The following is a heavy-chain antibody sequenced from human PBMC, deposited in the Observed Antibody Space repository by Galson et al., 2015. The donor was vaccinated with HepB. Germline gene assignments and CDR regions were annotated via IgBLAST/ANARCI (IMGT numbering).Heavy chain of an antibody. CDR3: ARTQGYSYGYPYYFDY. Sequence: SLRLSCAASGFIFSDYWMTWVRQAPGKGLEWVANIKQDGSETNYVDSVKGRFTISRDNAKDSLYLQMNSLRAGDTAVYYCARTQGYSYGYPYYFDYWGQGALVTVSS. CDR1: GFIFSDYW. CDR2: IKQDGSET. V-gene: IGHV3-7*03. D-gene: IGHD5-18*01. J-gene: IGHJ4*02.